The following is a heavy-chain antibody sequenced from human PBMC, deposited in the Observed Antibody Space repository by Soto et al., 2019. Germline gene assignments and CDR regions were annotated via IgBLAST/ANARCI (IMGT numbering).Heavy chain of an antibody. V-gene: IGHV3-11*04. Sequence: GSLRLSCAASGFSFSDYYMSWIRQAPGKGLEWISYISNSGRTIYYADSLKGRFTTSRDNAKNSLYLQMNSLRAEDTAVYYCARGIFAGTLAYWGQGTLVPVSS. D-gene: IGHD6-13*01. CDR2: ISNSGRTI. CDR3: ARGIFAGTLAY. CDR1: GFSFSDYY. J-gene: IGHJ4*02.